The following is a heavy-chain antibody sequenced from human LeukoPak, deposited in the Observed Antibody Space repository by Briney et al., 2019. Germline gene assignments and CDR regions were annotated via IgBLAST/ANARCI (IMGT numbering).Heavy chain of an antibody. J-gene: IGHJ2*01. CDR3: ARIYYYGSGSYLWYFDL. Sequence: SQTLSLTCAVSGGSISSGGYSWSWIRQPPGKGLEWIGYIYHSGSTYYNPSLKSRVTISVDRSKNQFSLKLSSVTAADTAVYYCARIYYYGSGSYLWYFDLWGRGTLVTVSS. D-gene: IGHD3-10*01. CDR2: IYHSGST. CDR1: GGSISSGGYS. V-gene: IGHV4-30-2*01.